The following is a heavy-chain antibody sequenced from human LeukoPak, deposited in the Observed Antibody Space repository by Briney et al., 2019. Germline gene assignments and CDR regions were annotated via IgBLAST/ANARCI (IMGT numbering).Heavy chain of an antibody. CDR3: GRDRGDLDAFDI. V-gene: IGHV3-33*01. CDR1: GFTFCSYG. D-gene: IGHD3-10*01. CDR2: LWYDGSNK. J-gene: IGHJ3*02. Sequence: GGSLRLSCAASGFTFCSYGMHWVRQAPGKGGEWVVDLWYDGSNKYYADSVKGRFTISRDNSKNTLYLQMNSLRAEDTAVYYCGRDRGDLDAFDIWGQGTMVTVSS.